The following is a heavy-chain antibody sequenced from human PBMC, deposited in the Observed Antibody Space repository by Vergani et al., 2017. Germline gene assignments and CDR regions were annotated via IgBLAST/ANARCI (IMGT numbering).Heavy chain of an antibody. Sequence: EVQLVPSGAEVKKPGESLKISCKGSGYSFTTYWIGWVRQMPGKGLEWMGIIYPGDSDTRYSPSFRGQVTISADKSISTAYLQWSSLKASDSAMYYCARHRVEMSTSYYFDYWGQGTLVTVSS. D-gene: IGHD5-24*01. CDR3: ARHRVEMSTSYYFDY. CDR1: GYSFTTYW. V-gene: IGHV5-51*01. J-gene: IGHJ4*02. CDR2: IYPGDSDT.